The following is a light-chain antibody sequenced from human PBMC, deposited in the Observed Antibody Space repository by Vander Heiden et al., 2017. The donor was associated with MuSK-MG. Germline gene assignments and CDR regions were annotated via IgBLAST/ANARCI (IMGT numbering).Light chain of an antibody. CDR2: STS. J-gene: IGLJ2*01. Sequence: QTVVTQEPSLTVSPGGTVTLTCASSTGAVTSAYYPNWFQQKPGQAPKAISYSTSKKYSWTPARFSGSLLGGKAVPTPSGVQPEDEAYYYCLLYYVGAHVVFGGGTKLTVL. CDR1: TGAVTSAYY. V-gene: IGLV7-43*01. CDR3: LLYYVGAHVV.